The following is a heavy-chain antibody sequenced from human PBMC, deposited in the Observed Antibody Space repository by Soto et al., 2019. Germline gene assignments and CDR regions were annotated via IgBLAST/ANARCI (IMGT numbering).Heavy chain of an antibody. Sequence: EVQLLESGGGLVQPGGSLRVSCVASGCSFSTYAMSWVRQAPGKGLGWVSGISAGGGNTYYADSVGGRFTISRDTSKNTLYLQISSPRAEDTALYYCAKHFTYQLLSWFDPWCQGTLVTVSS. J-gene: IGHJ5*02. CDR3: AKHFTYQLLSWFDP. CDR2: ISAGGGNT. V-gene: IGHV3-23*01. D-gene: IGHD2-2*01. CDR1: GCSFSTYA.